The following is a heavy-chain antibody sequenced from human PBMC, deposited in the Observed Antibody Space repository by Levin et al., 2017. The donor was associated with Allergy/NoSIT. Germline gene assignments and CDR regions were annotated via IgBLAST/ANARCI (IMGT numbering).Heavy chain of an antibody. CDR3: ARHMVPAARATIMGV. CDR2: IYPSDSDT. CDR1: GYSFSSYW. Sequence: GESLKISCQGSGYSFSSYWIVWVRQMPGKGLEWMGIIYPSDSDTRYSPSFQGQVTISADKPVNTAYLQWSSLKASDTAIYYCARHMVPAARATIMGVWGPGTTVTVSS. J-gene: IGHJ6*02. V-gene: IGHV5-51*01. D-gene: IGHD2-2*01.